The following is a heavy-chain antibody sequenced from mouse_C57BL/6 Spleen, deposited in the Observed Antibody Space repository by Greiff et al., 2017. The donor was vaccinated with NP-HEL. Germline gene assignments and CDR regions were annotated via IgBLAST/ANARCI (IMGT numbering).Heavy chain of an antibody. CDR3: ARRGYGSGYFDV. J-gene: IGHJ1*03. V-gene: IGHV1-69*01. CDR2: IDPSDSYT. CDR1: GYTFTSYW. Sequence: QVQLQQPGAELVMPGASVKLSCKASGYTFTSYWMHWVKQRPGQGLEWIGEIDPSDSYTNYNQKFKGKSTLTVDKSSSTAYMQLSSLTSEDSAVYYCARRGYGSGYFDVWGTGTTVTVSS. D-gene: IGHD1-1*01.